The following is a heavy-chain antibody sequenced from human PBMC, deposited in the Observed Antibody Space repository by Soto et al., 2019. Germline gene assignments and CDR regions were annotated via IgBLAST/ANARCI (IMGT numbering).Heavy chain of an antibody. CDR1: GYTFTSYG. CDR3: ASVVLVNAGYYYYGMDV. J-gene: IGHJ6*02. CDR2: ISAYNGNT. V-gene: IGHV1-18*04. D-gene: IGHD3-22*01. Sequence: ASVKVSCKASGYTFTSYGISWVRQAPGQGLEWMGWISAYNGNTNYAQKLQGRVTMTTDTSTSRAYMELRSLRSDDTAVYSSASVVLVNAGYYYYGMDVWRQGTTVTVSS.